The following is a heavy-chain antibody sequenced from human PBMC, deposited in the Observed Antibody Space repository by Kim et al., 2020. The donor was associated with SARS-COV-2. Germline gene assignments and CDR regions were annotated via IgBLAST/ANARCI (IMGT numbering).Heavy chain of an antibody. CDR3: ARYDDYGDQGWFDP. V-gene: IGHV1-8*01. Sequence: ASVKVSCKASGYTFTSYDINWVRQATGQGLEWMGWMNPNSGNTGYAQKFQGRVTMTRNTSISTAYMELSSLRSEDTAVYYCARYDDYGDQGWFDPWGQGTLVTVSS. J-gene: IGHJ5*02. CDR2: MNPNSGNT. D-gene: IGHD4-17*01. CDR1: GYTFTSYD.